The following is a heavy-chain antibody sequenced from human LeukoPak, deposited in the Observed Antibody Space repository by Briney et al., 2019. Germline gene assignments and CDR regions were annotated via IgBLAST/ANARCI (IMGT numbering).Heavy chain of an antibody. J-gene: IGHJ3*02. CDR2: INHSGST. CDR3: ARYPIAAAGTSRGSDAFDI. V-gene: IGHV4-39*07. D-gene: IGHD6-13*01. Sequence: PSETLSLTCTVSGGSISSNTYYWSWIRQPPGKGLEWIVEINHSGSTNYNPSLKSRVTISVDTSKNQFSLKLSSVTAADTAVYYCARYPIAAAGTSRGSDAFDIWGQGTMVTVSS. CDR1: GGSISSNTYY.